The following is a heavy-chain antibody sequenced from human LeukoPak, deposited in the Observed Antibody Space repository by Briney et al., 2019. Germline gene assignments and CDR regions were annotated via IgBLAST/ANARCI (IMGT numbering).Heavy chain of an antibody. D-gene: IGHD6-13*01. Sequence: SETLSLTCAVYGGSFSGYYWSWIRQPPGKGLEWIGEINHSGSTNYNPSLKSRVTISVDTSKNQFSLKLSSVTAADTAVYYCARANSSSWYPYWGQGTLVTVSS. CDR1: GGSFSGYY. V-gene: IGHV4-34*01. CDR3: ARANSSSWYPY. J-gene: IGHJ4*02. CDR2: INHSGST.